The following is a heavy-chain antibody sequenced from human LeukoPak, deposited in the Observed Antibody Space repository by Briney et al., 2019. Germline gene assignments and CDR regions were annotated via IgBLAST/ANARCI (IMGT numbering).Heavy chain of an antibody. Sequence: PSETLSLTCTVSGGSISSYYWSWIRQPPGKGLEWIGYIYYSGSTNYNPSLKSRVTISVDTSKNQFSLKLSSVTAADTAVYYCARDDGKNWFDPWGQGTLVTLSS. D-gene: IGHD1-1*01. J-gene: IGHJ5*02. CDR3: ARDDGKNWFDP. CDR1: GGSISSYY. CDR2: IYYSGST. V-gene: IGHV4-59*01.